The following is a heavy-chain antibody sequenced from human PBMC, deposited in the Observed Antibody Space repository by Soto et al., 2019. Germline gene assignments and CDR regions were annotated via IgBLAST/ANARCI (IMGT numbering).Heavy chain of an antibody. CDR3: ATHPHYLEFDS. CDR2: IKEDGSET. Sequence: LRLSCVASGFTFRRYWMSWVRQAPGKGLEYLANIKEDGSETYHVDSLEGRFTISRDNAKNSLFLQMNNLRAEDTAVYYCATHPHYLEFDSWGQGTLVTVSS. V-gene: IGHV3-7*01. CDR1: GFTFRRYW. J-gene: IGHJ5*01. D-gene: IGHD3-3*01.